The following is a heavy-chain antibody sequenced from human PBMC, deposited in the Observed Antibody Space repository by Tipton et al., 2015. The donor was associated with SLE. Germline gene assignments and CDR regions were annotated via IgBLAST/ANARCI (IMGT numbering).Heavy chain of an antibody. CDR3: VRERKYVVRFRELVAPDL. CDR2: IYYSGST. CDR1: GGSFSGYY. Sequence: LRLSCAVYGGSFSGYYWSWIRQPPGRGLEWIGYIYYSGSTNYNPSLKSRVTMSVDTSKNQFSLKLSSVTAADTAMYYCVRERKYVVRFRELVAPDLWGQGTAITVSS. J-gene: IGHJ3*01. D-gene: IGHD1-26*01. V-gene: IGHV4-59*12.